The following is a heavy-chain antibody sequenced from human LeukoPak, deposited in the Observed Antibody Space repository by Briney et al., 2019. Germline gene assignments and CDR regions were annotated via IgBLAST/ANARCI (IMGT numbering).Heavy chain of an antibody. Sequence: GGSLRLSCAASGFTFSNYAMNWVRQAPGKGLEWVSSISEFGNDPSYADFVKGRFAISRDDPRNTLYLQMNSLRAEDTAVYYCAKQFVDVWGQGTLVTVSS. J-gene: IGHJ5*02. V-gene: IGHV3-23*01. CDR2: ISEFGNDP. CDR1: GFTFSNYA. CDR3: AKQFVDV. D-gene: IGHD5-24*01.